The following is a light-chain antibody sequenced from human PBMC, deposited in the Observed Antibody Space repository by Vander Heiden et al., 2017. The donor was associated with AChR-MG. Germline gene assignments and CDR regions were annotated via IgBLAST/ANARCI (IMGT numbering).Light chain of an antibody. CDR2: GTS. Sequence: QTVVTQEPSLTVSPGGTVTLTCGSSTGAVTTGHYPYWFQQTPGQAPRTLIYGTSNRQSWTPARFSGSLLGGKAALTLSGAQPEDEADYYCLISYSGERVFGGGTKLTVL. V-gene: IGLV7-46*01. CDR1: TGAVTTGHY. CDR3: LISYSGERV. J-gene: IGLJ3*02.